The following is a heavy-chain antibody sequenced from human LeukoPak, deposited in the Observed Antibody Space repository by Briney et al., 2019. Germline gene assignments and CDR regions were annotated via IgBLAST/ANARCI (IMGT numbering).Heavy chain of an antibody. V-gene: IGHV4-39*01. CDR3: ARHRIAAALYYFDY. CDR2: IYYSGST. J-gene: IGHJ4*02. D-gene: IGHD6-13*01. CDR1: GGSISSSSYY. Sequence: SETLSLTCTVSGGSISSSSYYWGWIRQLPGKGLEWIGSIYYSGSTYYNPSLKSRVTISVDTSKNQFSLKLSSVTAADTAVYYCARHRIAAALYYFDYWGQGTLVTVSS.